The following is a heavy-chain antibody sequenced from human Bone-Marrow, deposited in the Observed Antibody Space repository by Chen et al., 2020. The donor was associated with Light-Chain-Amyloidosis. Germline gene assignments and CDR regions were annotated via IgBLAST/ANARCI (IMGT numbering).Heavy chain of an antibody. CDR1: GYTFTNYW. CDR3: ARRRDGYNFDD. J-gene: IGHJ4*02. Sequence: EVQLEQSGPEVKKHGESLKISCKGSGYTFTNYWIGWLRQMPGKGLEWMGVIYPDDSDARYSPSFEGHVPISADKSITTAYLHWRSLKASDTAMYYCARRRDGYNFDDWCQGTLVTVS. CDR2: IYPDDSDA. V-gene: IGHV5-51*01. D-gene: IGHD5-12*01.